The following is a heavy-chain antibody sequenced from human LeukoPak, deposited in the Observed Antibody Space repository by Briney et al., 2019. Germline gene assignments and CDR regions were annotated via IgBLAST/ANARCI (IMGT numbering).Heavy chain of an antibody. CDR1: GYTFIGYY. Sequence: ASVKVSCKTSGYTFIGYYMHWVRQAPGQGLEWMGRFNPNTGGTSCAQKFQDRVTMTRDTSISTAYMEVSRLRSDDTAVYYCAKQLGYCSDGSCYFPYWGQGTLVTVSS. D-gene: IGHD2-15*01. V-gene: IGHV1-2*06. CDR2: FNPNTGGT. J-gene: IGHJ4*02. CDR3: AKQLGYCSDGSCYFPY.